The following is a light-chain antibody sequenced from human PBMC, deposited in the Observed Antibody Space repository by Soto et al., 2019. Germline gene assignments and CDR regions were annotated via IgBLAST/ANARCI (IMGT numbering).Light chain of an antibody. CDR2: AAF. V-gene: IGKV1-39*01. CDR1: QSISTY. J-gene: IGKJ1*01. CDR3: QQSYSTFRT. Sequence: IQMTQSPSSLSASVGDRVTITCRASQSISTYLNWYQQKPGKAPKLLIYAAFNLQSGVPSRFSGSGSGTDFTLTISSLQPEDFATYYCQQSYSTFRTFGQGTNVEIK.